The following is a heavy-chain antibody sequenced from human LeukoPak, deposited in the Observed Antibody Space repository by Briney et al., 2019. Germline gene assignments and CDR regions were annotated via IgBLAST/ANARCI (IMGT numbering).Heavy chain of an antibody. CDR2: IYSSGST. V-gene: IGHV4-59*08. J-gene: IGHJ3*02. Sequence: PSETLSLTCIVSGDSISSYYRSWIRQPPGKGLELVGYIYSSGSTNSNPSLKSRVTISVDTSKSQFSLKMTSMTAADTAVYYCARQGSGGRAFDIWGQGTMVTVSS. CDR1: GDSISSYY. CDR3: ARQGSGGRAFDI. D-gene: IGHD1-26*01.